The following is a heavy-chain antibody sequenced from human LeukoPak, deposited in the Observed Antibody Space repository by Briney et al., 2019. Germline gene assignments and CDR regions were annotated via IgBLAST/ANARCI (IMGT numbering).Heavy chain of an antibody. Sequence: ASVKVSCQASGYTFTSYGISWVRQAPGQGLEWMGWISAYNGNTNYARKLQGRVTMTTDTSTSTAYMELRSLRSDDTAVYYCAREEYCSSTSCSLKDYWGQGTLVTVSS. J-gene: IGHJ4*02. D-gene: IGHD2-2*01. V-gene: IGHV1-18*01. CDR3: AREEYCSSTSCSLKDY. CDR2: ISAYNGNT. CDR1: GYTFTSYG.